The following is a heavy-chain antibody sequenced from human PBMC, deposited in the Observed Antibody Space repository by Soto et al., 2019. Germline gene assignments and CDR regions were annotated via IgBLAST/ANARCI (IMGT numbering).Heavy chain of an antibody. CDR1: GYTFTSYY. D-gene: IGHD1-26*01. J-gene: IGHJ4*02. CDR2: INPSGGST. V-gene: IGHV1-46*01. Sequence: ASVKVSCKASGYTFTSYYMHWVRQAPGQGLEWMGIINPSGGSTSYAQKFQGRVTMTRDTSTSTVYMELSSLRSEDTAVYYCAREVGATERSDPEIRLDYWGQGTLVTVSS. CDR3: AREVGATERSDPEIRLDY.